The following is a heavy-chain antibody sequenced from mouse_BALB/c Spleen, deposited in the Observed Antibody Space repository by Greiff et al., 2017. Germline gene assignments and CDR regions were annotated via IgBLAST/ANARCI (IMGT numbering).Heavy chain of an antibody. CDR2: ISDGGSYT. CDR3: ARDHDYDSYWYFDV. Sequence: EVKVVESGGGLVKPGGSLKLSCAASGFTFSDYYMYWVRQTPEKRLEWVATISDGGSYTYYPDSVKGRFTISRDNAKNNLYLQMSSLKSEDTAMYYCARDHDYDSYWYFDVWGAGTTVTVSS. V-gene: IGHV5-4*02. J-gene: IGHJ1*01. CDR1: GFTFSDYY. D-gene: IGHD2-4*01.